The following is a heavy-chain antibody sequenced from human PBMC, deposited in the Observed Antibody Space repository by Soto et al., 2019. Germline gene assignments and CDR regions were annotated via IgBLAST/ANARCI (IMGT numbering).Heavy chain of an antibody. V-gene: IGHV3-33*01. Sequence: GGSLRLSCAASGFTFSSYGMHWVRQAPGKGLEWVAVIWYDGSNKYYADSVKGRFTISRDNSKNTLYLQMNSLRAEDTAVYYCARDPRRARPVVGGMDVWGQGTTVTVSS. J-gene: IGHJ6*02. D-gene: IGHD6-6*01. CDR1: GFTFSSYG. CDR3: ARDPRRARPVVGGMDV. CDR2: IWYDGSNK.